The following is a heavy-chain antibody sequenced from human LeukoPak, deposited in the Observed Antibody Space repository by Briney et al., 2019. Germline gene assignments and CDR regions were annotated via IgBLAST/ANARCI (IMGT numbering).Heavy chain of an antibody. J-gene: IGHJ4*02. CDR1: GYTFTSYD. V-gene: IGHV1-8*01. D-gene: IGHD1-26*01. CDR3: ARVTGSIDY. CDR2: INLNSGNT. Sequence: ASVKVSCKASGYTFTSYDINWVRQATGQGLEWMGWINLNSGNTGYAQNFQVRLTVTRDTSINTAYMELSTLGSEDTAIYYCARVTGSIDYWGQGTLVTVSS.